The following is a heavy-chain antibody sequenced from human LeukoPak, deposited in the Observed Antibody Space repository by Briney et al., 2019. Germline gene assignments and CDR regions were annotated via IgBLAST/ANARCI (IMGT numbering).Heavy chain of an antibody. CDR2: MYYSGNT. J-gene: IGHJ4*02. Sequence: PSDTLSLTCTVSVDSISGYYWSWIRQPPGKGLEWIGYMYYSGNTNYNPSLKIRLTTSLDTSKIQFALKLSSVTAAYTAVYYCARGKYYFDYWGQGTLVTVSA. V-gene: IGHV4-59*07. CDR1: VDSISGYY. CDR3: ARGKYYFDY.